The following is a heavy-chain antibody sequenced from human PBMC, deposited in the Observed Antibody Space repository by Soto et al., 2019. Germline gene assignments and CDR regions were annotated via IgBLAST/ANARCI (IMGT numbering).Heavy chain of an antibody. CDR2: IFSNDEK. Sequence: QVTLKESGPVLVKPTETLTLTCTVSGFSLSNPRMGVSWIRQPPGKALEWLAHIFSNDEKSYSTSLKSSRTISRDTSKSQVVRTMTNMDPVDTATNYCARIQRISMIVVSNPSFAYWGQGALVTVSS. J-gene: IGHJ4*02. CDR3: ARIQRISMIVVSNPSFAY. V-gene: IGHV2-26*01. CDR1: GFSLSNPRMG. D-gene: IGHD3-22*01.